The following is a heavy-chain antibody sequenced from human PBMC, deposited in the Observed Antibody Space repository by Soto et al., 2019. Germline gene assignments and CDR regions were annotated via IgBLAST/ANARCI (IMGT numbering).Heavy chain of an antibody. CDR1: GGSISSGDYY. J-gene: IGHJ4*02. CDR3: ASGYCSGGSCYFDY. V-gene: IGHV4-30-4*01. Sequence: PSETLSLTCTVSGGSISSGDYYWSWIRQPPGKGLEWIGYIYYSGSTYYNPSLKSRVTISVDTSKNQFSLKLSSVTAADTAVYYCASGYCSGGSCYFDYWGQGTLVTVSS. D-gene: IGHD2-15*01. CDR2: IYYSGST.